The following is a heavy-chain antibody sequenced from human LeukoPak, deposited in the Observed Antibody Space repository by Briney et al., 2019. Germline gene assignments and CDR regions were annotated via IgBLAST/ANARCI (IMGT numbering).Heavy chain of an antibody. CDR3: ARRGATVTDD. V-gene: IGHV3-7*01. D-gene: IGHD4-17*01. CDR1: GFTFSGYW. Sequence: PGGSLRLSCAASGFTFSGYWMTWVRQAPGKGLEWVANINQDGSEKYYVDSVKGRFTISRDNAKNSVYLQMNSPRAEDTAVYFCARRGATVTDDWGQGTLVTVSS. CDR2: INQDGSEK. J-gene: IGHJ4*02.